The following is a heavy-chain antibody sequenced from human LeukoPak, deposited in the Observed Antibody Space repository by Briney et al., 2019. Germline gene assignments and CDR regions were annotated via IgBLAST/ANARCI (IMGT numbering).Heavy chain of an antibody. CDR1: GGSISSSTYY. CDR2: IYYSGST. J-gene: IGHJ3*02. CDR3: ARQPSTIFGVVIIPDAFDI. D-gene: IGHD3-3*01. Sequence: SETLSLTCTVSGGSISSSTYYWGWIRQPPGKGLEWIGSIYYSGSTYYNPSLKSRVTISVDTSKNQFSLKLSSVTAADTAVYYCARQPSTIFGVVIIPDAFDIWGQGTMVTVSS. V-gene: IGHV4-39*01.